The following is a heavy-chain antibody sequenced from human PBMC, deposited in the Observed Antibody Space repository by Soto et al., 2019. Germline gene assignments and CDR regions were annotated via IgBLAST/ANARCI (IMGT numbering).Heavy chain of an antibody. Sequence: GGSLRLSCAASGFTFSSYAMHWVRQAPGKGLEWVAVISYDGSNKYYADSVKGRFTISRDNSKNTLYLQMDSLRAEDTAVYYCARGAAEHQFDPWGQGTLVTVSS. J-gene: IGHJ5*02. D-gene: IGHD6-13*01. CDR3: ARGAAEHQFDP. V-gene: IGHV3-30-3*01. CDR1: GFTFSSYA. CDR2: ISYDGSNK.